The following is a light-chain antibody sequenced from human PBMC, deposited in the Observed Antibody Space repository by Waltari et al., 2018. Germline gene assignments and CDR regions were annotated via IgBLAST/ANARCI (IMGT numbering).Light chain of an antibody. CDR3: QSYDNSLTGSWV. Sequence: QSVLTQPPSVSGAPGQRVTISVTGSGSNIGAGFDVHWYQQLPGTAPKLLVYGNNSRPSGVPDRFSASKSGTSASLAITGLQAEDEADYYCQSYDNSLTGSWVFGGGTKLTVL. V-gene: IGLV1-40*01. J-gene: IGLJ3*02. CDR1: GSNIGAGFD. CDR2: GNN.